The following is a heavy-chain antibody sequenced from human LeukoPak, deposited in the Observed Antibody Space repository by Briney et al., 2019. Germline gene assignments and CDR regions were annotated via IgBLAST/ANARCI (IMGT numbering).Heavy chain of an antibody. Sequence: GGSLRLSCAASGFTFSSYGMHWVRQAPGKGLEWVAVIWYDGSNKHYADSVKGRFTISRDNSKNTLYLQMNSLRAEDTAVYYCARDAEVGDLDYWGQGTLVTVSS. D-gene: IGHD5-24*01. V-gene: IGHV3-33*01. J-gene: IGHJ4*02. CDR3: ARDAEVGDLDY. CDR2: IWYDGSNK. CDR1: GFTFSSYG.